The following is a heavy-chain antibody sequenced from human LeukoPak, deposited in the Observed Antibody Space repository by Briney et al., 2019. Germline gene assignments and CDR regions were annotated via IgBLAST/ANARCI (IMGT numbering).Heavy chain of an antibody. Sequence: GGSLRLSCAASGFTFSSYGMHWVRQAPGKGLEWVAVISYDGSNKYYADSVKGRFTISRDNSKNTLYLQMSSLRAEDTAVYYCARVSSGGSHYWGQGTLVTVSS. CDR2: ISYDGSNK. V-gene: IGHV3-30*03. CDR1: GFTFSSYG. J-gene: IGHJ4*01. CDR3: ARVSSGGSHY. D-gene: IGHD6-25*01.